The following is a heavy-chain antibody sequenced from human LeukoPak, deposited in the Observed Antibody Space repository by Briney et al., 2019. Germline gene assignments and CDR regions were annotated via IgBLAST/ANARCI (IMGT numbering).Heavy chain of an antibody. V-gene: IGHV1-3*03. Sequence: ASVKVSCKASGYTFTSYAMHWVRQAPGQRLEWMGWINAGNGNTKYSREFQGRVTITRDTSASTAYMELSSLRSEDMAVYYCARSHRQAYYDFWSGYTRGYAFDIWGQGTMVTVSS. CDR1: GYTFTSYA. D-gene: IGHD3-3*01. J-gene: IGHJ3*02. CDR2: INAGNGNT. CDR3: ARSHRQAYYDFWSGYTRGYAFDI.